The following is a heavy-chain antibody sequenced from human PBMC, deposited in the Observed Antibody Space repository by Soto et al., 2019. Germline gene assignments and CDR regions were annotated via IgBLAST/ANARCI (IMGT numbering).Heavy chain of an antibody. CDR3: ARGTNYGSGTKNPYYYYYRAV. D-gene: IGHD3-10*01. Sequence: ASVKVSCKASGYTFTSYDINWVRQATGQGLEWMGWMNPNSGNTGYAQKFQGRVTMTRNTSISTAYMELSSLRSEDTALYYCARGTNYGSGTKNPYYYYYRAVWAKGTSVPASS. CDR1: GYTFTSYD. V-gene: IGHV1-8*01. J-gene: IGHJ6*03. CDR2: MNPNSGNT.